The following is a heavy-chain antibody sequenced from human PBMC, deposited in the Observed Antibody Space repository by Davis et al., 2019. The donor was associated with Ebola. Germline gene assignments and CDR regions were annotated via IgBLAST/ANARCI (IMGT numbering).Heavy chain of an antibody. V-gene: IGHV4-31*03. CDR1: GGSISSGGYY. CDR3: AREREGYVA. D-gene: IGHD1-1*01. J-gene: IGHJ5*02. CDR2: IYYSVST. Sequence: MPSETLSLTCTVSGGSISSGGYYWSWIRQHPGKGLEWIGYIYYSVSTYYNPSLKSRVTISVDTSKTQFTLKLGSVTAADTAVYYCAREREGYVAWGQGTLVTVSS.